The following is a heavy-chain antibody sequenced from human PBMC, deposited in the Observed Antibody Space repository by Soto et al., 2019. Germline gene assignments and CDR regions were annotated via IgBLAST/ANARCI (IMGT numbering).Heavy chain of an antibody. Sequence: QVQLVQSGAEVKKPGSSVKVSCKASGGTFSSYTISWLRQAPGQGLEWMGRIIPILGIANYAQKFQGRVTITADKSTSTAYMELSSLRSEDTAVYYCAGSVAVATSDYWGQGTLVTVSS. D-gene: IGHD6-19*01. CDR1: GGTFSSYT. J-gene: IGHJ4*02. V-gene: IGHV1-69*02. CDR3: AGSVAVATSDY. CDR2: IIPILGIA.